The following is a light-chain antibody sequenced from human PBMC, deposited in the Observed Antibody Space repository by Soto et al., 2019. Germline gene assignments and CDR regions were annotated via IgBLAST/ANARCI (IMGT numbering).Light chain of an antibody. CDR2: GAS. J-gene: IGKJ1*01. Sequence: DTVMTQSPATLSVSPGERAAVTFRASQSLSSNLAWYQQKPGQAPRLLIYGASTRATGIPARFSGSGSGTEFTLTINSLQSEDFAVYYCQQYNNWPRTFGQETKVDIK. V-gene: IGKV3-15*01. CDR3: QQYNNWPRT. CDR1: QSLSSN.